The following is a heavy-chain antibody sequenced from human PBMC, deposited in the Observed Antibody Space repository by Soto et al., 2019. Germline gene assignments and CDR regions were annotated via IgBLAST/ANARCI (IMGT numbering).Heavy chain of an antibody. D-gene: IGHD6-13*01. CDR2: IVPIYRTA. CDR3: VRDSGATLSSS. Sequence: SVNVSCKHCGGTFSSSWRKWLGQAPGQGLEWVGGIVPIYRTADYAQKFQGRVTITADESARTSYMELRSLKSQDTAVYYCVRDSGATLSSSWGQGTLVTVSS. V-gene: IGHV1-69*01. J-gene: IGHJ4*02. CDR1: GGTFSSSW.